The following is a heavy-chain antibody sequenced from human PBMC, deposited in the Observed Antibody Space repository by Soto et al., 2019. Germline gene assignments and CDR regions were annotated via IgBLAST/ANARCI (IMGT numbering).Heavy chain of an antibody. CDR3: FDP. Sequence: PSETLSLTCAVSGDSISRGYHWAWIRQSPTKGLVWIASIYHTGTTYYNPSLTSRVTISVDTSQNQFSLNLRSVTAADSAMYYWFDPWGQGTLVTVSS. J-gene: IGHJ5*02. CDR2: IYHTGTT. V-gene: IGHV4-38-2*01. CDR1: GDSISRGYH.